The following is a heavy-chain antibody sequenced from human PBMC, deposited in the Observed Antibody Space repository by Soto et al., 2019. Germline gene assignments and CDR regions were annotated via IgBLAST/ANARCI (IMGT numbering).Heavy chain of an antibody. V-gene: IGHV4-39*01. CDR3: ARSSIAPRLFMYPFDY. Sequence: SETLSLTCTVSGGSVSSGSYYWGWIRQPPGKGLESVGSIYYDGSTYYNPSLKSRVTISVDTSKNQFSLKLSSVTASDTAVYYCARSSIAPRLFMYPFDYWGQGTLVTVSS. CDR1: GGSVSSGSYY. D-gene: IGHD6-6*01. J-gene: IGHJ4*02. CDR2: IYYDGST.